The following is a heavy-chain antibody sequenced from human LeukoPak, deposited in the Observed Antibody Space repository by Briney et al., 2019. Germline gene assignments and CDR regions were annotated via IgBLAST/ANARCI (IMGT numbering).Heavy chain of an antibody. V-gene: IGHV3-72*01. J-gene: IGHJ4*02. CDR1: GFTLSDQY. Sequence: GGSLRLSCAASGFTLSDQYMDWVRQAPGKGLEWVGRATNKANSYTKENAASVKGRFTISRDDSKNSLFLQMNSLKTEDTAIYYCTRERGGGFDLWGQGTLVTVSS. CDR2: ATNKANSYTK. CDR3: TRERGGGFDL. D-gene: IGHD4-23*01.